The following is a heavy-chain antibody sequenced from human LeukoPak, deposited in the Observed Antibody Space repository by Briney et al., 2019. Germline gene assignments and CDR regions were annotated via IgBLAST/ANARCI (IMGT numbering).Heavy chain of an antibody. V-gene: IGHV3-43D*03. CDR1: GFTFDDYA. CDR3: AKDSPSGSYSSNGDLDY. Sequence: GGSLRLSCAASGFTFDDYAMHWVRQAPGKGLEWVSLISWDGGSTYYADSVKGRFTISRDNSKNSLYPQMNSLRAEDTALYYCAKDSPSGSYSSNGDLDYWGQGTLVTVSS. J-gene: IGHJ4*02. D-gene: IGHD1-26*01. CDR2: ISWDGGST.